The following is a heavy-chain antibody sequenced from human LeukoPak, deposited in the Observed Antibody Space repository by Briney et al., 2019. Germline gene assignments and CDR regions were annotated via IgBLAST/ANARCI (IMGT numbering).Heavy chain of an antibody. CDR2: MSYDGSNE. Sequence: GGSLRLSCAASGFSFSSYGMHWVRQAPGKGLEWVAVMSYDGSNEYYADSVKGRFSISRDNSKNTLYLQMNSLRPEDTAVYYCARTYNSGWYGDLDSWGQGALVTVSS. J-gene: IGHJ4*02. CDR1: GFSFSSYG. CDR3: ARTYNSGWYGDLDS. V-gene: IGHV3-30*03. D-gene: IGHD6-19*01.